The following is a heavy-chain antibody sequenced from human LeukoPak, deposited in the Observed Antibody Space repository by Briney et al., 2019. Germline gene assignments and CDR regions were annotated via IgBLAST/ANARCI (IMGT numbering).Heavy chain of an antibody. D-gene: IGHD2-8*01. CDR1: GDSVSSDIAA. CDR2: TYYRSKWFN. CDR3: ARASKSRTTGLYFDP. Sequence: SQTLSLTCAISGDSVSSDIAAWNWIRQSPSRGLEWLGRTYYRSKWFNDYAVSVRGRITIDPDTSKNQFSLQLNSVTPEDTAIYYCARASKSRTTGLYFDPWGQGALVTVSS. J-gene: IGHJ5*02. V-gene: IGHV6-1*01.